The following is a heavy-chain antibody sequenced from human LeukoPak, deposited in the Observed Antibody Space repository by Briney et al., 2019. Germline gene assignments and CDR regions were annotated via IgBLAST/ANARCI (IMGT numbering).Heavy chain of an antibody. CDR1: GGTFSSYA. CDR3: ASVDTAMDPEGY. CDR2: IIPILGIA. J-gene: IGHJ4*02. V-gene: IGHV1-69*04. D-gene: IGHD5-18*01. Sequence: SVKVSCKASGGTFSSYAISWVRQAPGQGLEWMGRIIPILGIANYAQKFQGRVTITADKSTSTAYMELSSLRSEDTAVYYCASVDTAMDPEGYWGQGTLVTVSS.